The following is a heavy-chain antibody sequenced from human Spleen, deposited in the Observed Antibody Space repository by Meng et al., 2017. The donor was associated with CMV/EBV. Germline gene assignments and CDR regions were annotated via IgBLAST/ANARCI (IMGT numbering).Heavy chain of an antibody. Sequence: KVSCKASGYAFTDYSVHWVRQAPGHGLEWLGWINPDRGATNYAQTFLGRVTMTRDTSITTVNMELSRLRSDDTAIYYCVRAKPSGTYENIYYFDYWGQGTLVTVSS. CDR2: INPDRGAT. J-gene: IGHJ4*02. CDR3: VRAKPSGTYENIYYFDY. D-gene: IGHD3-10*01. V-gene: IGHV1-2*02. CDR1: GYAFTDYS.